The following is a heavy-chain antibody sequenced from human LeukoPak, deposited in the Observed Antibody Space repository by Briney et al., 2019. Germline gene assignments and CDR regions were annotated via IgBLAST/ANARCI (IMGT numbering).Heavy chain of an antibody. CDR2: INHSGST. Sequence: PSETLSPTCAVYGGSFSGYYWSWIRQPPGKRLEWIGEINHSGSTNYNPSLKSRVTISVDTSKNQFSLKLSSVTAADTAVYYCARVRGVRAARQFDYWGQGTLVTVSS. D-gene: IGHD6-6*01. CDR1: GGSFSGYY. J-gene: IGHJ4*02. V-gene: IGHV4-34*01. CDR3: ARVRGVRAARQFDY.